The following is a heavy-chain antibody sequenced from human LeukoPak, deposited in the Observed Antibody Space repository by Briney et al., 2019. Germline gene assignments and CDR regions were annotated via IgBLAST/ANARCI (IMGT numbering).Heavy chain of an antibody. CDR2: IIPILGIA. CDR3: ARDRGSEMATQFDY. CDR1: GGTFSSYA. Sequence: GSSVKVFCKASGGTFSSYAISWVRQAPGQGLEWMGRIIPILGIANYAQKFQGRVTITADKSTSTAYMELSSLRSEDTAVYYCARDRGSEMATQFDYWGQGTLVTVSS. V-gene: IGHV1-69*04. J-gene: IGHJ4*02. D-gene: IGHD5-24*01.